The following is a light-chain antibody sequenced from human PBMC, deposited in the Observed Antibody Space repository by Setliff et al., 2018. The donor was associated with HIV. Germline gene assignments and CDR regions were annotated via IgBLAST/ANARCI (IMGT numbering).Light chain of an antibody. CDR2: EVT. V-gene: IGLV2-14*01. J-gene: IGLJ1*01. Sequence: QSALTQPASVSGSPGQSITISCTGTSNDVGGYNYVCWYQQHPGKAPKLMIYEVTNRPSGVSNRFSGSKSGNTASLTISGLQAEDEADYYCSSYTSSSTLIVFGTGTKVTVL. CDR3: SSYTSSSTLIV. CDR1: SNDVGGYNY.